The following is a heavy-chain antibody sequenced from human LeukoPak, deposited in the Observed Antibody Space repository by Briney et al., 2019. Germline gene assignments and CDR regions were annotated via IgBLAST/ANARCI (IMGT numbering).Heavy chain of an antibody. CDR1: GYTFVTYG. CDR3: ARASFDH. Sequence: ASVKVSCKASGYTFVTYGINWVRQAPGQGPEWIGWISTYNGNTKYALKFQDRVTLTRDTSTPTAYMELKSLTSDARAVYYCARASFDHWGQGTLVIVSS. V-gene: IGHV1-18*01. J-gene: IGHJ4*02. CDR2: ISTYNGNT.